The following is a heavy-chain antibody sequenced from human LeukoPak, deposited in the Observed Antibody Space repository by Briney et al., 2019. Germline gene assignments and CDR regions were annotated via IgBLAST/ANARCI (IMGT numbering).Heavy chain of an antibody. J-gene: IGHJ4*02. V-gene: IGHV3-7*01. CDR1: GFSFSNYW. Sequence: GGSLRLSCVASGFSFSNYWMSRVRQAPGKGLEWVANIKQDGSEKYYVDSVKGRFTISRDNAKNSLYLQMNSLRAEDTAVYYCARDLMFDYWGQGTLVTVSS. CDR3: ARDLMFDY. D-gene: IGHD3-16*01. CDR2: IKQDGSEK.